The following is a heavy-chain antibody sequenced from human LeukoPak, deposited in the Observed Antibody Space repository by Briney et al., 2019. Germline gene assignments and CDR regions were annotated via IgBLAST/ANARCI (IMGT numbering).Heavy chain of an antibody. CDR3: ARELAGAVAAVDAFDI. V-gene: IGHV4-59*12. CDR1: GGSISSYY. Sequence: SETLSLTCTVSGGSISSYYWSWIRQPPGKGLEWIGYIYYSGSTNYNPSLKSRVTISVDTSKNQFSLQLNSVTPEDTAVYYCARELAGAVAAVDAFDIWGQGTMVIVSS. D-gene: IGHD6-19*01. CDR2: IYYSGST. J-gene: IGHJ3*02.